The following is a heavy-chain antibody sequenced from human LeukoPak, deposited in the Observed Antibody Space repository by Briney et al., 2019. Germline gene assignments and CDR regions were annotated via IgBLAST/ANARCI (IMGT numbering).Heavy chain of an antibody. Sequence: PSETLSLTCTISRGSISTYFWSWIRQPPGKGLEWIGCISYSGSTNYNPFLKSRVTISVDTSKNQFSLKLTSVTAADTAMYYCARQITFGGVIVTNWYSDLWGRGTLVTVSS. D-gene: IGHD3-16*02. J-gene: IGHJ2*01. CDR1: RGSISTYF. V-gene: IGHV4-59*01. CDR2: ISYSGST. CDR3: ARQITFGGVIVTNWYSDL.